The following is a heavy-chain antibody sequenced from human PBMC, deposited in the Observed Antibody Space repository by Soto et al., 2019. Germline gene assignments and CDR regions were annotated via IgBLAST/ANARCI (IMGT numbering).Heavy chain of an antibody. V-gene: IGHV3-23*01. CDR2: IGSSGTNT. CDR3: AKLITGTTSY. D-gene: IGHD1-7*01. Sequence: EVQLLESGGGLVQPGGSLRLSCAASGFTFSAFGMTWVRQAPGKGLEWVSSIGSSGTNTYYAYSVKGRFTISRDNSKNTLFLQTNSLRVEDTAVYYCAKLITGTTSYWGQGTLVTVSS. J-gene: IGHJ4*02. CDR1: GFTFSAFG.